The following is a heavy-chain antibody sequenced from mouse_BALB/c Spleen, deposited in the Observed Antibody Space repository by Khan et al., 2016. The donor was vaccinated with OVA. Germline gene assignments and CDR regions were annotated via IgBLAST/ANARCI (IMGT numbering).Heavy chain of an antibody. D-gene: IGHD2-14*01. V-gene: IGHV5-17*02. CDR1: GFTFNIFG. CDR3: GGGGRYDGCFDY. CDR2: ISSGSSTI. J-gene: IGHJ2*01. Sequence: EVELVESGGGLVQPGGSRKLSCAASGFTFNIFGMHWVRQAPEKGLEWVAYISSGSSTIYYADTVKGRFTISRDNPKNPVFLQMTSLSSEDTAMYYYGGGGRYDGCFDYWGQGTTLTVSA.